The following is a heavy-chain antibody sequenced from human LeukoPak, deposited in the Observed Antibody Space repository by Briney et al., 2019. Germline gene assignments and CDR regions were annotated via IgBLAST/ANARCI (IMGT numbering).Heavy chain of an antibody. CDR2: INPSGGST. D-gene: IGHD4-17*01. J-gene: IGHJ6*03. CDR3: ASAGDYDYYYYYMDV. V-gene: IGHV1-46*01. CDR1: GYTFTSYY. Sequence: ASVKVSCKASGYTFTSYYMHWVRQAPGQGLEWMGIINPSGGSTSYAQKFQGRVTMTRDMSTSTVYMELSSLRSEDTAVYYCASAGDYDYYYYYMDVWGKGTTVTVSS.